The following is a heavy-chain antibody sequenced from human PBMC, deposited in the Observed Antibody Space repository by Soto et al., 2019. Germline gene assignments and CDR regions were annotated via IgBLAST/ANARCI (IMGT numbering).Heavy chain of an antibody. J-gene: IGHJ6*02. D-gene: IGHD5-18*01. V-gene: IGHV1-69*13. CDR3: ARPHYTAVSTRTLYGMDV. Sequence: GASVKVSCKASGGTFSSYAISWVRQAPGQGLEWMGGIIPIFGTANYAQKFQGRVTITADESTSTAYMELSSLRSEDTAVYYCARPHYTAVSTRTLYGMDVWGQGTTVTRLL. CDR1: GGTFSSYA. CDR2: IIPIFGTA.